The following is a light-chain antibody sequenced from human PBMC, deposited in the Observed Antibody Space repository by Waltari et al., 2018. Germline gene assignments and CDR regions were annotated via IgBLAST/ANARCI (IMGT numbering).Light chain of an antibody. J-gene: IGKJ4*01. CDR1: QSVSRF. Sequence: EIVLTQSPATLSLSPGQRATLSCRTSQSVSRFLAWYQQRPGHAPRLLIYDASTKTTGIPARFSGIVSGTDFTLTISSLDPDDLAVYYCQQRSSWPLTFGGGTRVQIK. CDR2: DAS. CDR3: QQRSSWPLT. V-gene: IGKV3-11*01.